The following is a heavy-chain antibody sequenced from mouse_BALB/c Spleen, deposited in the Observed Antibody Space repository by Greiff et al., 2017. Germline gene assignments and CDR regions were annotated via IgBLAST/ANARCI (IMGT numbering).Heavy chain of an antibody. Sequence: VKVVESGAELARPGASVKLSCKASGYTFTSYWMHWVKQRPGQGLEWIGDIYPGSDSTNYNEKFKSKATLTVDTSSSTAYMQLSSLTSEDSAVYYCATGGPWFAYWGQGTLVTVSA. CDR2: IYPGSDST. V-gene: IGHV1-55*01. CDR1: GYTFTSYW. CDR3: ATGGPWFAY. J-gene: IGHJ3*01.